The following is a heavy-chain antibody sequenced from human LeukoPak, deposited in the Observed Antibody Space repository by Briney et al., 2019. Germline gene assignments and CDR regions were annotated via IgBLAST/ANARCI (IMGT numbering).Heavy chain of an antibody. D-gene: IGHD2-21*02. Sequence: PSETLSLTRTVSGGSISSSSYYWGWIRQPPGKGLEWIGSIYYSGSTYYNPSLKSRVTISVDTSKNQFSLKLSSVTAADTAVYYCARHPGSVVVTANNWFDPWGQGTLVTVSS. CDR3: ARHPGSVVVTANNWFDP. CDR2: IYYSGST. J-gene: IGHJ5*02. V-gene: IGHV4-39*01. CDR1: GGSISSSSYY.